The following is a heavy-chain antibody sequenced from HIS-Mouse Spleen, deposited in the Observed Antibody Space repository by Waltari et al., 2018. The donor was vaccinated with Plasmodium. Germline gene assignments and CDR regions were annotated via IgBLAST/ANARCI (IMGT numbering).Heavy chain of an antibody. CDR1: GFTVSRNH. J-gene: IGHJ3*02. CDR2: IYSGGRT. CDR3: ARGMKSSSSAFDI. Sequence: EVQLVESGGGFLQPGASLRLSCTASGFTVSRNHMRWARRAPGKGVEWVAVIYSGGRTYYADSVKGRFTISRDNSKNTLYLQMNSLRAEETAVYYCARGMKSSSSAFDIWGQGTMVTVSS. D-gene: IGHD6-6*01. V-gene: IGHV3-53*01.